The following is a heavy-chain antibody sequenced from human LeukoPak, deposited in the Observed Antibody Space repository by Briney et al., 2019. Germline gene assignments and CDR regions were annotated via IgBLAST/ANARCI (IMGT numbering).Heavy chain of an antibody. Sequence: WASVKVSCKAFAYTFTSYGISWVRQAPGQGLEWMGWISAYNGNTNYAQKVQGRVTMTTDTSTNTAYMELRSLRSDDTAVYYCASLLQWLAPFDYWGQGTLVTVSS. CDR2: ISAYNGNT. J-gene: IGHJ4*02. CDR1: AYTFTSYG. V-gene: IGHV1-18*01. D-gene: IGHD6-19*01. CDR3: ASLLQWLAPFDY.